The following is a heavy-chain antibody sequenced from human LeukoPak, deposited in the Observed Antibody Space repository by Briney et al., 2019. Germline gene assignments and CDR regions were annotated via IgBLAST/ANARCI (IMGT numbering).Heavy chain of an antibody. CDR3: ARGNTYNWFDP. V-gene: IGHV4-59*08. CDR1: GGSISSYY. Sequence: SETLSLTCTVSGGSISSYYWSWIRQPPGKGLEWTGYTYYSGSTNYNPSLKSRVTISVDTSKNQFSLKLSSVTAADTAVYYCARGNTYNWFDPWGQGTLVTVSS. J-gene: IGHJ5*02. D-gene: IGHD1/OR15-1a*01. CDR2: TYYSGST.